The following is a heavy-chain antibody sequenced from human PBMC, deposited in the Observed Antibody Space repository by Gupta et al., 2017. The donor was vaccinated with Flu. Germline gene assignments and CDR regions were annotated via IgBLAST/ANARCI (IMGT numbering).Heavy chain of an antibody. CDR2: ISAYDGST. D-gene: IGHD4-17*01. CDR3: ARANTDLYGDFDY. Sequence: VRQAPGQGLEWMGWISAYDGSTKCAQRFRDRVTMTRDTSTSTVYMEVGSLTSDDTAVYYGARANTDLYGDFDYWGQGTLVTVSS. J-gene: IGHJ4*02. V-gene: IGHV1-18*01.